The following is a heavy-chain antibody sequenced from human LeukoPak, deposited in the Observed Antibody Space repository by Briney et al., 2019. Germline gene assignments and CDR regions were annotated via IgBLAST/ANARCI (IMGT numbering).Heavy chain of an antibody. V-gene: IGHV3-21*01. J-gene: IGHJ4*02. CDR3: ARDVTPAGDPLWYFDY. Sequence: GGSLRLSCAASGFTFSSYSMNWVRQAPGKGLEWVSSISSSSSYIYYADSVKGRFTISRDNAKNSLYLQMNSLRAEDTAVYYCARDVTPAGDPLWYFDYWGQGTLVTISS. D-gene: IGHD2-2*01. CDR2: ISSSSSYI. CDR1: GFTFSSYS.